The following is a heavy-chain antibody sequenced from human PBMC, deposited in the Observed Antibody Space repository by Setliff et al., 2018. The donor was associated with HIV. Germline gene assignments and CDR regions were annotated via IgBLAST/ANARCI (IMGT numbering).Heavy chain of an antibody. CDR3: ALYYYDSSGYYDLDY. CDR2: IIPILGIA. Sequence: SVKVSCKASGGTFSSYAISWVRQAPGQGLEWMGGIIPILGIANYAQKFQGRVTITADKSTSTAYMELSSLRSEDTAVYYCALYYYDSSGYYDLDYWGQGTRVTVSS. V-gene: IGHV1-69*10. D-gene: IGHD3-22*01. J-gene: IGHJ4*02. CDR1: GGTFSSYA.